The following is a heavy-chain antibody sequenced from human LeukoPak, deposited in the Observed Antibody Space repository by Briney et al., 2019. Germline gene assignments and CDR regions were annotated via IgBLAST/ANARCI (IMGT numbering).Heavy chain of an antibody. J-gene: IGHJ4*02. CDR3: ARGIYPRTVTAD. D-gene: IGHD4-17*01. Sequence: GGSLRLSCAASGFTFSSYWMSWVRQAPGKGLEWVAVISYDGSNKYYADSVKGRFTISRDNSKNTLYLQMNSLRAEDTAVYYCARGIYPRTVTADWGQGTLVTVSS. V-gene: IGHV3-30*03. CDR2: ISYDGSNK. CDR1: GFTFSSYW.